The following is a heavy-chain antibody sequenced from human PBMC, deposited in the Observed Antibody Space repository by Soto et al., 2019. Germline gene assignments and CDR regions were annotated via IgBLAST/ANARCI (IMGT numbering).Heavy chain of an antibody. J-gene: IGHJ6*02. CDR1: GGSISSSNW. CDR2: IYHSGST. CDR3: ASGISGAPSNYGMDV. V-gene: IGHV4-4*02. Sequence: QVQLQESGPGLVKPSGTLSLTCAVSGGSISSSNWWSWVRQPPGKGLEWIGEIYHSGSTNYNPSPKSRVTISVDKSKNQFSLKLSSVTAADTAMYYCASGISGAPSNYGMDVWGQGTTVTVSS. D-gene: IGHD2-15*01.